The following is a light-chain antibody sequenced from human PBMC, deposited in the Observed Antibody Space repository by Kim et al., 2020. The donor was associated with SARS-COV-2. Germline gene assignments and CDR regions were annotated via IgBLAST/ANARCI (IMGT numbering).Light chain of an antibody. CDR1: QSVRSNY. CDR3: QQYSDPPRT. Sequence: APGERATLSCRASQSVRSNYLGWYQQKPGQAPRLLIYTASSRASGIPNRFSGSGSGTYFTLTISRLEPEDFAVYFCQQYSDPPRTFGQGTKVDIK. J-gene: IGKJ1*01. V-gene: IGKV3-20*01. CDR2: TAS.